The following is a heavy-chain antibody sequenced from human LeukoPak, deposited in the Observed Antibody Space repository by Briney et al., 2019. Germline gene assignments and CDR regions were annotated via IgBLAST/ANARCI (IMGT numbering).Heavy chain of an antibody. V-gene: IGHV3-74*01. CDR3: ARGARERGFDY. D-gene: IGHD1-26*01. Sequence: GGSLRLSCAASGFTFDDYSMHWVRQAPGKGLEWVSRINTDGSTTNYADSVKGRFTISRDNAKNTMYLQMNSLRAEDTAIYYCARGARERGFDYWGQGTLVTVSS. CDR2: INTDGSTT. J-gene: IGHJ4*02. CDR1: GFTFDDYS.